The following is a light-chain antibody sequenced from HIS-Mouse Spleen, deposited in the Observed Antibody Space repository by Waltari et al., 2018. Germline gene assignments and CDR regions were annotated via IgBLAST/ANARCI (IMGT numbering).Light chain of an antibody. CDR3: CSYAGSSTWV. V-gene: IGLV2-23*01. Sequence: QSALTQPASVSGSPGQSITISGTGTSSAVGSYNLVSWYQQTQGKAPKLMIYEGSTRPSGVSNRFSGSKSGNTASLTISGLQAEDEADYYCCSYAGSSTWVFGGGTKLTVL. CDR2: EGS. CDR1: SSAVGSYNL. J-gene: IGLJ3*02.